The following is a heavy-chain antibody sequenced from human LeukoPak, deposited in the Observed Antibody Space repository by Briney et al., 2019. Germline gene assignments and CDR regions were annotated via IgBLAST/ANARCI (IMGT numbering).Heavy chain of an antibody. CDR3: ARAMVRGVIPDAFDI. CDR1: GYTFTSYD. CDR2: ISAYNGNT. V-gene: IGHV1-18*01. D-gene: IGHD3-10*01. Sequence: ASVKVSCKASGYTFTSYDINWVRQAPGQGLEWMGWISAYNGNTNYAQKLQGRVTMTTDTSTSTAYMELRSLRSDDTAVYYCARAMVRGVIPDAFDIWGQGTMVTVSS. J-gene: IGHJ3*02.